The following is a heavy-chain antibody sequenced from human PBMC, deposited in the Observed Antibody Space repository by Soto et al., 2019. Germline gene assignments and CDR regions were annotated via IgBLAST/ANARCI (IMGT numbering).Heavy chain of an antibody. Sequence: QLVESGGGLVQPGGSLRPSCAASVFAFSTYSMNWVRQAPGKGLEWVSYISFSSTTIFYADSVRGRFTISRDNAKNSLYLQMNTLRDEDTAVYYCARDNGMAGSFDPWGQGTLVTVSS. CDR2: ISFSSTTI. J-gene: IGHJ5*02. D-gene: IGHD2-8*01. CDR3: ARDNGMAGSFDP. V-gene: IGHV3-48*02. CDR1: VFAFSTYS.